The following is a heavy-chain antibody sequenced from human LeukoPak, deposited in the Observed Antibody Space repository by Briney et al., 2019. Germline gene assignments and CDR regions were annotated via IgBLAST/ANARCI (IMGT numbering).Heavy chain of an antibody. Sequence: SEPRSLTGAVSGGSISTNNWWSWVRQPPGEGLEWIGKIYHGGRTNYNPSLKSRVTISVDKSKNQSSLNLSSVTAADTAIFFCARKRSVAGTGPFDYWGQGNLGTVSS. D-gene: IGHD6-19*01. CDR3: ARKRSVAGTGPFDY. CDR1: GGSISTNNW. J-gene: IGHJ4*02. CDR2: IYHGGRT. V-gene: IGHV4-4*02.